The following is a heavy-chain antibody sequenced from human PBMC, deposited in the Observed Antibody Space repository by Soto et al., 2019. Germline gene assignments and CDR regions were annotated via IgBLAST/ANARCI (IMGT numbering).Heavy chain of an antibody. J-gene: IGHJ4*02. V-gene: IGHV1-3*01. D-gene: IGHD2-15*01. Sequence: QVQLVQSGAEVKKPWASVKVSCKASGYTFTSYAMHWVRQAPGQRLEWMGWINAGNGNTKYSQKFQGRVTITRDTAASTAYMELSSLRSEYTTVYYCARDEGHCSGGSCYSLDYWGQGTLVTVSS. CDR3: ARDEGHCSGGSCYSLDY. CDR2: INAGNGNT. CDR1: GYTFTSYA.